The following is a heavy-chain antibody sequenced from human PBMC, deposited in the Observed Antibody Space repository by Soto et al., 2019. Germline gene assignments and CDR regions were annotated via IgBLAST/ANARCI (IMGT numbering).Heavy chain of an antibody. CDR1: GGSISSYY. CDR3: ARSCGGDCYDYNWFDP. V-gene: IGHV4-59*01. D-gene: IGHD2-21*02. Sequence: SETLSLTCTVSGGSISSYYWSWIRQPPGKGLEWIGYIYYSGSTNYNPSLKSRVTISVDTSKNQFSPKLSSVTAADTAVYYCARSCGGDCYDYNWFDPWGQGTLVTVSS. CDR2: IYYSGST. J-gene: IGHJ5*02.